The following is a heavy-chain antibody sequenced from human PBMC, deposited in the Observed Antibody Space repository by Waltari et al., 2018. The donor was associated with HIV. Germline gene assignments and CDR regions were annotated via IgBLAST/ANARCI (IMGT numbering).Heavy chain of an antibody. CDR3: ARIGTFPHNYAIDF. J-gene: IGHJ6*02. CDR2: IKDDGSEK. CDR1: GFTFTNYC. V-gene: IGHV3-7*01. Sequence: EVQLMESGGGLVQYGGSLRLQGAASGFTFTNYCMSWVRQTPGKGLEWVAYIKDDGSEKYYMGSVKGRFTISRDNAKNSMFLQMNSLRAEDTAVYYCARIGTFPHNYAIDFWGQGTTVTVSS. D-gene: IGHD1-26*01.